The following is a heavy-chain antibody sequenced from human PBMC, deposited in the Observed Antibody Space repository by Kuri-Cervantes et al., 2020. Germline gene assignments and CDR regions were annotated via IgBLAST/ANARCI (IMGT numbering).Heavy chain of an antibody. J-gene: IGHJ6*02. CDR2: INPNSGGT. CDR1: GYTVTGYY. Sequence: ASVKVSCKASGYTVTGYYMHWVRQAPGQGLEWMGWINPNSGGTNYAQKFQGRVTMTRDTSISTAYMELSRLRSDDTAVYYCARQIGYCTNGVCYDGMDVWGQGTTVTVSS. CDR3: ARQIGYCTNGVCYDGMDV. D-gene: IGHD2-8*01. V-gene: IGHV1-2*02.